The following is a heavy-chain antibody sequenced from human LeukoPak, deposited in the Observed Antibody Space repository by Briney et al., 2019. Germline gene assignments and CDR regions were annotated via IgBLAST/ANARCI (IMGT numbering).Heavy chain of an antibody. CDR1: GGSFSGYY. J-gene: IGHJ4*02. CDR3: ASSYYGSGSYYGIY. D-gene: IGHD3-10*01. V-gene: IGHV4-39*01. CDR2: IYYSGGT. Sequence: PSETLSLTCAVYGGSFSGYYWGWIRQPPGKGLEWIGSIYYSGGTYYNPSLKSRVTISVDTSKNQFSLKLSSVTAADTAVYYCASSYYGSGSYYGIYWGQGTLVTVSS.